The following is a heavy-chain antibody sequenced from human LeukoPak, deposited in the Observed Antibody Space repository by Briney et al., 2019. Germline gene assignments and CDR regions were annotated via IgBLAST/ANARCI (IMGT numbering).Heavy chain of an antibody. J-gene: IGHJ4*02. V-gene: IGHV1-2*02. Sequence: ASVKVSCKASGYTFTGYYMHWVRQAPGQGLEWMGWINPNSGGTNYAQKFQGRVTMTRDASISTAYMELSRLRSDDTAVYYCASSSYDSSGSPEYWGQGTLVTVSS. CDR1: GYTFTGYY. CDR3: ASSSYDSSGSPEY. D-gene: IGHD3-22*01. CDR2: INPNSGGT.